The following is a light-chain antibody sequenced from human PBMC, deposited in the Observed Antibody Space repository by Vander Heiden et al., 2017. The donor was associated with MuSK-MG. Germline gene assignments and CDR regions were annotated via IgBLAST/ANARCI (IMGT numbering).Light chain of an antibody. CDR1: QSVLYSSNNKNY. CDR3: KQYLRTPWT. V-gene: IGKV4-1*01. CDR2: LAS. Sequence: DIVMTQSPDSLAVSLGERATINCTSSQSVLYSSNNKNYLAWYQQKPGQPPKLLIYLASTRDSGVPDRFSGSGSGTDFTLTISRVEAEDVAVYYCKQYLRTPWTFGQGTKVEIK. J-gene: IGKJ1*01.